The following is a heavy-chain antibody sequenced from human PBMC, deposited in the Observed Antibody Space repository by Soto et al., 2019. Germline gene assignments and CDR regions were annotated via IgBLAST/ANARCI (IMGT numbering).Heavy chain of an antibody. CDR3: AKDRDYYDSGSYYH. CDR2: IGGSGGST. V-gene: IGHV3-23*01. Sequence: GGSLRLSCAASGFTFNNYAMNWVRQAPGKGLEWVSGIGGSGGSTYYADSGKGRFTISRDNSKNTLYMQMNSLRAEDTAVYYCAKDRDYYDSGSYYHWGQGTLVTVSS. CDR1: GFTFNNYA. D-gene: IGHD3-22*01. J-gene: IGHJ5*02.